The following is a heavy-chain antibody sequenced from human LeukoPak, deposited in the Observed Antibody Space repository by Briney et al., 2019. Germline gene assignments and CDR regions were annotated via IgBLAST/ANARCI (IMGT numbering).Heavy chain of an antibody. J-gene: IGHJ4*02. CDR3: ARNSNYFDY. CDR1: GVSISSYH. V-gene: IGHV4-59*08. CDR2: VYYSGAT. Sequence: SETLSLTCTVSGVSISSYHWSWIRQPPGTGLEWIGYVYYSGATDYNPSLKSRVTMSVDTSKNQFSLNLNSVTAADTAVYYCARNSNYFDYWGQGALVTVSS.